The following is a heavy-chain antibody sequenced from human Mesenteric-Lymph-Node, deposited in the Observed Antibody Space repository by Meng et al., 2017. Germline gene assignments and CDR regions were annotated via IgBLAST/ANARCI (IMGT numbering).Heavy chain of an antibody. CDR3: ARVSSGWGYFDY. V-gene: IGHV4-31*03. Sequence: QLTLSQSGPGLARLFATLSLTCTGGGGSGSRGSDYWPWIRQHPRTGVEWLGYIYYSGSTFYTPYLPRRGIISIVTSKNHLSLNLRYVTAVDTAVYYCARVSSGWGYFDYWGQGTLVTVSS. CDR1: GGSGSRGSDY. D-gene: IGHD6-19*01. CDR2: IYYSGST. J-gene: IGHJ4*02.